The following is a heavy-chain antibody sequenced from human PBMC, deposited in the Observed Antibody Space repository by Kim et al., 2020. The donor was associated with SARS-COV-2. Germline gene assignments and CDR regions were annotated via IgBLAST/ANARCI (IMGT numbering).Heavy chain of an antibody. J-gene: IGHJ4*02. V-gene: IGHV3-48*03. Sequence: IYYADDVRGRFTIYRENDKNSLYLQMNSLRAEDTAVYYCARGPNYSPFDYWGQGTLVTVSS. CDR3: ARGPNYSPFDY. CDR2: I. D-gene: IGHD4-4*01.